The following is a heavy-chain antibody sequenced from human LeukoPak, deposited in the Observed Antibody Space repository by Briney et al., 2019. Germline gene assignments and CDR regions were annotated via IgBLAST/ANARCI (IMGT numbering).Heavy chain of an antibody. V-gene: IGHV4-31*03. D-gene: IGHD3-3*01. CDR2: IYYSGST. Sequence: PSETLSLTCTVSGGSISSGGYYWSWIRQHPGKGLEWIGHIYYSGSTYYNPSLKSRVTISVDTSKNQFSLKLSSVTAADTAVYYCAREGRYDFWSGSPPGWFDPWGQGTLVTVSS. CDR1: GGSISSGGYY. J-gene: IGHJ5*02. CDR3: AREGRYDFWSGSPPGWFDP.